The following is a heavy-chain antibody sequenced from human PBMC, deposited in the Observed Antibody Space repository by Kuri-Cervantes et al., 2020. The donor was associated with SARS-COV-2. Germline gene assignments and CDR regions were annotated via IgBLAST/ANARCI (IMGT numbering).Heavy chain of an antibody. CDR2: ISSSSSYI. D-gene: IGHD2-2*01. V-gene: IGHV3-21*04. Sequence: GESLKISCAASGFTFSSYSMNWVRQAPGKGLEWVSSISSSSSYIYYADSVKGRFTISRDNAKNSLYLQMNSLRAEDTALYYCAVGDVVVPAAIAGWGQGTLVTVSS. J-gene: IGHJ4*02. CDR3: AVGDVVVPAAIAG. CDR1: GFTFSSYS.